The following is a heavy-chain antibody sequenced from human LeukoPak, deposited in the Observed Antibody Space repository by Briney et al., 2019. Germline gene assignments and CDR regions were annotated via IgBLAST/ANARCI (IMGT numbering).Heavy chain of an antibody. Sequence: WGSLRLSCAASGFTFSSYSMNWVRQAPGKGLEWVSYISSSSSTIYYADSVKGRFTISRDNAKNSLYLQMNSLSAEDTAVHYCASSWFRPPYYFDYWGKGTLVTVST. CDR2: ISSSSSTI. J-gene: IGHJ4*02. V-gene: IGHV3-48*01. CDR1: GFTFSSYS. CDR3: ASSWFRPPYYFDY. D-gene: IGHD3-10*01.